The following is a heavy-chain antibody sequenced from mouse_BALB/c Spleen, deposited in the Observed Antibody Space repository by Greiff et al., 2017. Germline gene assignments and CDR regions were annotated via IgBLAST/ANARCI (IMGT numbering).Heavy chain of an antibody. Sequence: QVQLQQPGAELVKPGASVKLSCKASGYTFTSYWMHWVKQRPGQGLEWIGEIDPSDSYTNYNQKFKGKATLTVDKSSSTAYMQLSSLTSEDSAVYYCTRGDGYSFAYWGQGTMVTVSA. CDR1: GYTFTSYW. D-gene: IGHD2-3*01. CDR3: TRGDGYSFAY. CDR2: IDPSDSYT. J-gene: IGHJ3*01. V-gene: IGHV1-69*02.